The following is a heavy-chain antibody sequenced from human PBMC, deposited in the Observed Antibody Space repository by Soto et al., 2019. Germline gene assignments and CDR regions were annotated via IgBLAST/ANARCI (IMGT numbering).Heavy chain of an antibody. D-gene: IGHD3-3*01. Sequence: ASVKVSCKASGGTLNNYAINWVRQAPGQGLEWMGGILPVSAPPDYAQKFQGRVSITADHSTSTVYMELSRLKSDDTAVYFCATDSNYDVSNSFWGQGTLVIVSS. CDR2: ILPVSAPP. J-gene: IGHJ4*02. V-gene: IGHV1-69*13. CDR1: GGTLNNYA. CDR3: ATDSNYDVSNSF.